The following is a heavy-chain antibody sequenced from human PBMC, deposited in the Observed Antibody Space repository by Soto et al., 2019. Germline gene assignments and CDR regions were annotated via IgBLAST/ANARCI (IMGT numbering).Heavy chain of an antibody. Sequence: SGPTLVNPTETLTLTCTVSGLSLSTSGMRVSWIRQPPGKALEWLARIDWDDDKFYSTSLKTRLTISKDTSKNQVALTMTNMDPVDTATYYCVRQGAQSGSFAFDIWGQGTMVTVSS. CDR1: GLSLSTSGMR. J-gene: IGHJ3*02. V-gene: IGHV2-70*04. CDR2: IDWDDDK. CDR3: VRQGAQSGSFAFDI. D-gene: IGHD3-16*02.